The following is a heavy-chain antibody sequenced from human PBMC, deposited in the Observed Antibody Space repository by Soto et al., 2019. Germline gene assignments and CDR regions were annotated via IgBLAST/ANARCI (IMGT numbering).Heavy chain of an antibody. CDR1: GGSISSYY. CDR2: IYYSGST. V-gene: IGHV4-59*08. J-gene: IGHJ4*02. CDR3: GRLRSGLIDY. D-gene: IGHD6-19*01. Sequence: SETLSLTCTVSGGSISSYYWSWIRQPPGKGLEWIGYIYYSGSTNYNPSLKSRVTISVDTSKNQFSLKLSSVTAADPAVYYCGRLRSGLIDYWGKGTLVTVSS.